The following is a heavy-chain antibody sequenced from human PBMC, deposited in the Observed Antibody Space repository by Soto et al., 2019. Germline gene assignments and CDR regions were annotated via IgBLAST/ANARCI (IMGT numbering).Heavy chain of an antibody. CDR3: AREGIAARRGYYYYYGMDV. CDR1: GGSISSYY. Sequence: PSETLSLTCTVSGGSISSYYWSWIRQPPGKGLEWIGYIYYSGSTNYNPSLKSRVTISVDTSKNQFSLKLSSVTAADTAVYYCAREGIAARRGYYYYYGMDVWGQGTTVTVS. J-gene: IGHJ6*02. D-gene: IGHD6-6*01. CDR2: IYYSGST. V-gene: IGHV4-59*01.